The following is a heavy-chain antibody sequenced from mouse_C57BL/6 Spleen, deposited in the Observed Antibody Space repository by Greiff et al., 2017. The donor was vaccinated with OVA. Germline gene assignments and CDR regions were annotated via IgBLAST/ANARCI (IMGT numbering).Heavy chain of an antibody. V-gene: IGHV1-19*01. CDR2: INPYNGGT. Sequence: EVQLQQSGPVLVKPGASVKMSCKASGYTFTDYYMNWVKQSHGKSLEWIGVINPYNGGTSYNQKFKGKATLTVDKSSSTAYMELNSLTSEDSAVYYCARSEGNYRSRFAYWGQGTLVTVSA. J-gene: IGHJ3*01. CDR3: ARSEGNYRSRFAY. D-gene: IGHD2-1*01. CDR1: GYTFTDYY.